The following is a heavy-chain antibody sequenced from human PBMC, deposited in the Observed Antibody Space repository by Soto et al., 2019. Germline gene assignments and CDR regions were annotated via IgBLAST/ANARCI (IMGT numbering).Heavy chain of an antibody. CDR3: AREVVETSSLWLDP. J-gene: IGHJ5*02. CDR1: GFTFSSYA. Sequence: GGSLRLSCAASGFTFSSYAMSWVRQAPGKGLEWVSAISGSGGSTYYADSVKGRFTISRDNSKNTLYLQLNSLKIDDTAVYYCAREVVETSSLWLDPWGQGTLVTVSS. D-gene: IGHD6-6*01. CDR2: ISGSGGST. V-gene: IGHV3-23*01.